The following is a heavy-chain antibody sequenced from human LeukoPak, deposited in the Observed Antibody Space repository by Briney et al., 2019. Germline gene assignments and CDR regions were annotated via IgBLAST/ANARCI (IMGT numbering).Heavy chain of an antibody. J-gene: IGHJ4*02. CDR3: ARGRRWTVPYFDY. CDR1: GGSFSGYY. CDR2: INHSGST. Sequence: SETLSLTCAVYGGSFSGYYWSWIRQPPGKGLEWIGEINHSGSTNYNPSLKSRVTISVDTSKNQFSLKLSSATAADTAVYYCARGRRWTVPYFDYWGQGTLVTVSS. D-gene: IGHD4-17*01. V-gene: IGHV4-34*01.